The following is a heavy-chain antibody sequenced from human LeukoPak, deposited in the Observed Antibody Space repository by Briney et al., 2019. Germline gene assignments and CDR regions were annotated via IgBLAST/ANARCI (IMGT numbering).Heavy chain of an antibody. CDR2: INDNSHYI. CDR1: GITFSSYS. V-gene: IGHV3-21*01. J-gene: IGHJ4*02. CDR3: AREIVGPTLYYFDY. Sequence: PGGSLRLSCAASGITFSSYSMNWVRQAPGKGLEWVSSINDNSHYIYYADSVKGRFTTSRDNAKNSLYLQMNSLRAEDTAVYYCAREIVGPTLYYFDYWGQGTLVTVSS. D-gene: IGHD1-26*01.